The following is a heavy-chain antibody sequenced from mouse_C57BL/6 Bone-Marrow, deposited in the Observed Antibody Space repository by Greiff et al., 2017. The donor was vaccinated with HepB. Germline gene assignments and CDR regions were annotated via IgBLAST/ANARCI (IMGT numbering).Heavy chain of an antibody. V-gene: IGHV1-64*01. CDR3: ARSGAYYSNNFDY. Sequence: VKLQQPGAELVKPGASVKLSCKASGYTFTSYWMHWVKQRPGQGLEWIGMIHPNSGSTNYNEKFKSKATLTVDKSSSTAYMQLSSLTSEDSAVYYCARSGAYYSNNFDYWGQGTTLTVSS. D-gene: IGHD2-5*01. CDR1: GYTFTSYW. J-gene: IGHJ2*01. CDR2: IHPNSGST.